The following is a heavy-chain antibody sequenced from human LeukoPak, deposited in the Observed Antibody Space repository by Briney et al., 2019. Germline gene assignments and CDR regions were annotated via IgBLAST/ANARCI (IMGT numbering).Heavy chain of an antibody. J-gene: IGHJ4*02. D-gene: IGHD3-10*01. CDR3: ARDPWAPYYGSGSYSAKGLDY. Sequence: ASVKVSCKASGGTFCSYAISWVRQAPGQGLEWMGRIIPIFGTANYAQKFQGRVTITTDESTSTAYMELSSLRSEDTAVYYCARDPWAPYYGSGSYSAKGLDYWGQGTLVTVSS. CDR2: IIPIFGTA. V-gene: IGHV1-69*05. CDR1: GGTFCSYA.